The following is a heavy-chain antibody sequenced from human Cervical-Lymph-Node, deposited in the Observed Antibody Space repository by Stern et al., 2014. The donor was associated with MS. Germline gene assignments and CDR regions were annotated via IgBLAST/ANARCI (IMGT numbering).Heavy chain of an antibody. J-gene: IGHJ4*02. CDR1: GDSVSSNSAA. CDR3: AREGYHLDY. V-gene: IGHV6-1*01. D-gene: IGHD6-13*01. Sequence: QVQLGQSGPGLVKPSQTLSLTCAISGDSVSSNSAAWNWIRQSPSTGPEWLRRTYSRSKWYNEYALSVKSRISINPDTSKNQFSLQLNAVTPEDTAVYYCAREGYHLDYWGQGTLVTVSS. CDR2: TYSRSKWYN.